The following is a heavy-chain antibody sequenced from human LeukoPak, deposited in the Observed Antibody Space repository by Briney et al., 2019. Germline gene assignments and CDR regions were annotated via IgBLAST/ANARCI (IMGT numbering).Heavy chain of an antibody. J-gene: IGHJ4*02. V-gene: IGHV3-15*01. D-gene: IGHD1-1*01. Sequence: GGSLRLSCAASGFTFSNAWISWVRQAPGEGLEWVGRIKSKTHGGTKDYAAPVKSRFTISRDDSKNTLYLQMNSLKTEDTAVYYCTTDPGYNLNDEFDYWGQGTLVTVSS. CDR2: IKSKTHGGTK. CDR3: TTDPGYNLNDEFDY. CDR1: GFTFSNAW.